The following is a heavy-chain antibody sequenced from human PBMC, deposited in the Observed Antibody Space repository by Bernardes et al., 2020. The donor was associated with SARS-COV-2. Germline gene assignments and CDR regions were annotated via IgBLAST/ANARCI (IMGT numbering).Heavy chain of an antibody. CDR3: ARGREKSIAVPDHFDY. Sequence: GGSLRLSCAASGFTFSTSWMNWVRRAPGKGLEWVSNIDQDESAKYYVDSVKGRFTISRDNAKNSLFLQMYSLRAEDTAVYYCARGREKSIAVPDHFDYWGQGTMVTVSS. CDR2: IDQDESAK. J-gene: IGHJ4*02. CDR1: GFTFSTSW. V-gene: IGHV3-7*03. D-gene: IGHD6-19*01.